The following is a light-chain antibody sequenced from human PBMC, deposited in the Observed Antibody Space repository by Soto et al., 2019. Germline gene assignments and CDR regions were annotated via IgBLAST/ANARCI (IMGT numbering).Light chain of an antibody. CDR3: QHYGSPLT. CDR2: GTS. V-gene: IGKV3-20*01. CDR1: QTVSSS. J-gene: IGKJ4*01. Sequence: EIVLSQSPGTLSLSPGERATLSCRASQTVSSSLAWYQQKPGQAPRLLIYGTSSRATGIPDRFSGSGSGTDFTLTISRLEPEDFAVYYCQHYGSPLTFGGGTKVDIK.